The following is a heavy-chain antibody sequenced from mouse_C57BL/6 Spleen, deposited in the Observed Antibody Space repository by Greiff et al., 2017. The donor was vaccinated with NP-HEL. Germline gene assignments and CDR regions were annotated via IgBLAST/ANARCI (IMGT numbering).Heavy chain of an antibody. D-gene: IGHD2-4*01. Sequence: EVKLMESGGGLVKPGGSLKLSCAASGFTFSSYAMSWVRQTPEKRLEWVATISDGGSYTYYPDNVKGRFTISRDNAKNNLYLQMSHLKSEDTAMYYCAALYYDYPNYYAMDYWGQGTSVTVSS. CDR3: AALYYDYPNYYAMDY. V-gene: IGHV5-4*03. CDR1: GFTFSSYA. CDR2: ISDGGSYT. J-gene: IGHJ4*01.